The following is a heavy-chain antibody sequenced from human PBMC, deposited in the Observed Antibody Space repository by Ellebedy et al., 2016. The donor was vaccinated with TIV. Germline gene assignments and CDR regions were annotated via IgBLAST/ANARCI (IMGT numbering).Heavy chain of an antibody. V-gene: IGHV1-69*13. CDR1: GYTFTSYG. CDR3: ARDRNEYSSRGAFDI. CDR2: IIPIFGTA. J-gene: IGHJ3*02. Sequence: ASVKVSCKASGYTFTSYGISWVRQAPGQGLEWMGGIIPIFGTANYAQKFQGRVTITADESTSTAYMELSNLRSEDTAVYYCARDRNEYSSRGAFDIWGQGTMVTVSS. D-gene: IGHD6-6*01.